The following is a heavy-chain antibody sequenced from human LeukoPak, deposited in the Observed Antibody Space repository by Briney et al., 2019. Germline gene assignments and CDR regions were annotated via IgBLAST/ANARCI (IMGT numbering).Heavy chain of an antibody. CDR3: AKETSSSFDY. D-gene: IGHD6-6*01. CDR1: GFTFSSYA. V-gene: IGHV3-23*01. Sequence: GGSLRHSCAASGFTFSSYAMNWVRQAPGKGLEWVSGISNSGGSTYYADSVKGRFTISRDNSKNTLYLQMNSLRAEDTAVYYCAKETSSSFDYWGQGTLVTVSS. CDR2: ISNSGGST. J-gene: IGHJ4*02.